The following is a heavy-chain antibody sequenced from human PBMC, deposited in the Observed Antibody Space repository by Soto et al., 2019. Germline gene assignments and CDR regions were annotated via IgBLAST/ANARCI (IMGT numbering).Heavy chain of an antibody. CDR2: ISSSSSTI. V-gene: IGHV3-48*04. Sequence: PGGSLRLSCAASGFTFSSYSMNWVRQAPGKGLEWVSYISSSSSTIYYADSVKGRFTISRDNAKNTLYLQMNSLRAEDTAVYYCARDLASSGYDQGQFCSYWGQGTLVTVSS. J-gene: IGHJ4*02. D-gene: IGHD5-12*01. CDR1: GFTFSSYS. CDR3: ARDLASSGYDQGQFCSY.